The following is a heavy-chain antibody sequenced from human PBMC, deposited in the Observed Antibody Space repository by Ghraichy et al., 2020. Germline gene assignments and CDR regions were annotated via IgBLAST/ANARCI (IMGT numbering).Heavy chain of an antibody. CDR3: ARYTSGWYNFDY. J-gene: IGHJ4*02. D-gene: IGHD6-19*01. CDR2: IYYSGSA. CDR1: GGSIYSSIYY. Sequence: SETLSLTCTVSGGSIYSSIYYWGWIRQPPGKGLEWIGSIYYSGSAYYNPSLKSRVTISVDTSKNQFFLRLSSVTAADTAVYYCARYTSGWYNFDYWGQGALVTVSS. V-gene: IGHV4-39*01.